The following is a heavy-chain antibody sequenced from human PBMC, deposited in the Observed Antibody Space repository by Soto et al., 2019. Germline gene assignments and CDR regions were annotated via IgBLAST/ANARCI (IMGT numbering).Heavy chain of an antibody. D-gene: IGHD4-17*01. CDR2: ISAYNGNT. V-gene: IGHV1-18*01. J-gene: IGHJ3*02. Sequence: GASVKVSCKGSGYTVTSYGISWVRQAPGQGLEWMGWISAYNGNTNHAQKLQGRVTMTTDTSTSTAYMELRSLRSDDTAVYYCARDFRYGGHDAFVIWVQGTMVTVSS. CDR1: GYTVTSYG. CDR3: ARDFRYGGHDAFVI.